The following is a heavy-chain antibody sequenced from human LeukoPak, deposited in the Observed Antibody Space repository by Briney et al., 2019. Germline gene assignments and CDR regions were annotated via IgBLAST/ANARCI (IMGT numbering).Heavy chain of an antibody. Sequence: GGSLRLSCAASGFTFSSYAMHWVRQAPGKGLVWVSRINSDGSSTSYADSVKGRFTISRDNAKNTLYLQMNSLRAEDTAVYYCARDLGSGSYWGWFDPWGQGTLVTVSS. CDR3: ARDLGSGSYWGWFDP. V-gene: IGHV3-74*01. CDR1: GFTFSSYA. CDR2: INSDGSST. J-gene: IGHJ5*02. D-gene: IGHD3-10*01.